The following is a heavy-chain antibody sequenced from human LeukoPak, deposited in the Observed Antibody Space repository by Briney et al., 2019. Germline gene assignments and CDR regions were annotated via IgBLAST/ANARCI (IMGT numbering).Heavy chain of an antibody. CDR1: VATFSSYA. CDR2: IIAIFCTA. Sequence: GASVTLSCTSSVATFSSYAVSWVWHSPGQRLEWMLGIIAIFCTANYDHKFQGRVTITTDESTSTAYTELSSLRSEDTAVYYCARDYLRYCTNGVCAQPHYYYMDVWGKETTVTVSS. D-gene: IGHD2-8*01. J-gene: IGHJ6*03. V-gene: IGHV1-69*05. CDR3: ARDYLRYCTNGVCAQPHYYYMDV.